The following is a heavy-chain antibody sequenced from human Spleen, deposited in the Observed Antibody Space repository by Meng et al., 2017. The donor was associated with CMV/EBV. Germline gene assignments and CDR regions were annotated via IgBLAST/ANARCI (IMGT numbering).Heavy chain of an antibody. J-gene: IGHJ6*02. CDR2: ISSSGSTI. CDR3: ARDRYCSSTSCHSYYYYGMDV. D-gene: IGHD2-2*01. CDR1: GFTFSSYE. V-gene: IGHV3-48*03. Sequence: GESLKISWAASGFTFSSYEMNWVRQAPGKGLEWVSYISSSGSTIYYANSVKGRFTISRDNAKNSLYLQMNSLRAEDTAVYYCARDRYCSSTSCHSYYYYGMDVWGQGTTVTVSS.